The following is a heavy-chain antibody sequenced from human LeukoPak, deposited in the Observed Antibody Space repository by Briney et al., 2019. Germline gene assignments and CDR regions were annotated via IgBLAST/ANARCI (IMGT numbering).Heavy chain of an antibody. Sequence: SETLSLTCAVYGGSFSGYYWSWIRQPAGKGLEWIGRIYTSGSTNYNPSLKSRVTMSVDTSKNQFSLKLSSVTAADTAVYYCARDRRQLRNWYFDLWGRGTLVTVSS. CDR1: GGSFSGYY. CDR3: ARDRRQLRNWYFDL. CDR2: IYTSGST. J-gene: IGHJ2*01. D-gene: IGHD6-13*01. V-gene: IGHV4-4*07.